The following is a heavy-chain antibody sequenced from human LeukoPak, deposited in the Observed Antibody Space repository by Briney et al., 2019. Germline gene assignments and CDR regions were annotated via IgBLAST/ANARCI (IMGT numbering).Heavy chain of an antibody. V-gene: IGHV3-53*01. D-gene: IGHD1-14*01. CDR3: VRKNRDFNAAFDI. Sequence: GGSLRLSCTASGLTASNNYMSWVRQAPGKGLEWVSISYSDTNTNYADSVKGRFTISRDTSQNTLSLQMNSLRAEDTAVYYCVRKNRDFNAAFDIWGQGTVVTVSA. J-gene: IGHJ3*02. CDR1: GLTASNNY. CDR2: SYSDTNT.